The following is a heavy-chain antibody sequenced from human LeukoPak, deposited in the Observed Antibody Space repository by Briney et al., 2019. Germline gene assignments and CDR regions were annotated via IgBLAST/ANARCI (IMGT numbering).Heavy chain of an antibody. CDR1: GYTFTIYA. J-gene: IGHJ5*02. CDR2: INPSGGST. Sequence: ASVTVSFTASGYTFTIYAMNWVRQAPGQGLEWMGIINPSGGSTSYAQKFQGRVTMTRDTSITTAYMELRNLRFDDTAVYYCARDDFDRDDSWFDPWGQGTLVTVSS. CDR3: ARDDFDRDDSWFDP. V-gene: IGHV1-46*01. D-gene: IGHD3-3*01.